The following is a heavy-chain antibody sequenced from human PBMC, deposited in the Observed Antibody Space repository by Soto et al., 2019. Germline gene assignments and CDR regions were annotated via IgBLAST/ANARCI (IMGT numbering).Heavy chain of an antibody. V-gene: IGHV1-69*01. CDR2: IIPIFGTA. Sequence: QVQLVQSGAEVKKPGSSVKVSCKASGGTFSSYAISWVRQAPGQGLEWMGGIIPIFGTANYAQKFQCRVTITADESTRTAYMELSSLRSEDTAVYYCAREILAAAFFDYWGQGTLVTVSS. CDR3: AREILAAAFFDY. CDR1: GGTFSSYA. J-gene: IGHJ4*02. D-gene: IGHD6-13*01.